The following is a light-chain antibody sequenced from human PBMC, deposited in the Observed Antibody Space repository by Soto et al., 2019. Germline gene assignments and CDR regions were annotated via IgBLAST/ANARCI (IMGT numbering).Light chain of an antibody. CDR1: SNDIGGYNY. J-gene: IGLJ2*01. Sequence: QSALTQPASVSGSPGQSITISCTGTSNDIGGYNYVSWYQQHPGEAPKLIIYEVSNRPSGVSNRCSGSKSDNTASLTITGLQAEDEASYYCSSYTTNNIPVVFGGGTQLTVL. CDR3: SSYTTNNIPVV. V-gene: IGLV2-14*01. CDR2: EVS.